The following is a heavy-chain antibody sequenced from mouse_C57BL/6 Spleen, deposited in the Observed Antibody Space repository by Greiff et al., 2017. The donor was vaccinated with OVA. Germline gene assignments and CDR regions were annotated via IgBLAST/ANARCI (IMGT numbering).Heavy chain of an antibody. V-gene: IGHV1-59*01. CDR2: IDPSDSYT. Sequence: VQLQQPGAELVRPGTSVKLSCKASGYTFTSYWMHWVKQRPGQGLEWIGVIDPSDSYTNYNQKFKGKATLTVDTSSSTAYMQLSSLTSEDSAVYYCARGDGSSPHWYFDVWGTGTTVTVSS. J-gene: IGHJ1*03. CDR1: GYTFTSYW. CDR3: ARGDGSSPHWYFDV. D-gene: IGHD1-1*01.